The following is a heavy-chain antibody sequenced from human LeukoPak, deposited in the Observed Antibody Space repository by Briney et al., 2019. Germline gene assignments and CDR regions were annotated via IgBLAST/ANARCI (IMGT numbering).Heavy chain of an antibody. CDR2: INPNSGGT. D-gene: IGHD3-10*01. CDR1: GYTFTGYY. V-gene: IGHV1-2*02. Sequence: ASVKVSCKASGYTFTGYYMHWVRQAPGQGLGWMGWINPNSGGTNYAQKFQGRVTMTRDTSISTAYMELSRLRSDDTAVYYCARDRYGSGNSPFDYWGQGTLVTVSS. CDR3: ARDRYGSGNSPFDY. J-gene: IGHJ4*02.